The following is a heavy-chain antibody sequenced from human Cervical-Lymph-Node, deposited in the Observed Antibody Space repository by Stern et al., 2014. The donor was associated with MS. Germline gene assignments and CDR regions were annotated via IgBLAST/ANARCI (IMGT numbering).Heavy chain of an antibody. CDR1: GFSFSDYS. Sequence: EVQLLESGGGLVQPGGALRLSCAASGFSFSDYSMNWVRQAPGKGLEWLSYISGSSSSIYYADSVKGRFAISRDNAKNSVYLQMNSLRAEDTAVYYCARYKAGFDLDYWGQGTLVTVSS. D-gene: IGHD3-9*01. CDR3: ARYKAGFDLDY. V-gene: IGHV3-48*01. CDR2: ISGSSSSI. J-gene: IGHJ4*02.